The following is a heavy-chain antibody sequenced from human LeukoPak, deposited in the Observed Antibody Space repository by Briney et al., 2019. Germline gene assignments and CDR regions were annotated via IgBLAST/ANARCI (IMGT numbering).Heavy chain of an antibody. CDR2: INPSGGST. CDR3: ARGLSIAAPYYYYYYYMDV. D-gene: IGHD6-6*01. V-gene: IGHV1-46*01. CDR1: GYTFTSYY. J-gene: IGHJ6*03. Sequence: ASVKVSCKASGYTFTSYYMHWVRQAPGQGLEWMGIINPSGGSTSYAQKFQGRVTMTRDTSTSTVYMELSSLRSEDTAVYYCARGLSIAAPYYYYYYYMDVWGKGTTVTVSS.